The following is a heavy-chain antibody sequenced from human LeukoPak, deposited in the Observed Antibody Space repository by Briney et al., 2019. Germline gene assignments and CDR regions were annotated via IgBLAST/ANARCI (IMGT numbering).Heavy chain of an antibody. V-gene: IGHV3-7*01. CDR1: GFTFSSYW. CDR2: IKQDGSEK. J-gene: IGHJ4*02. D-gene: IGHD6-13*01. CDR3: ASFIPSYSSSRSN. Sequence: GGSLRLSCAASGFTFSSYWMSWVRQAPGKGLEWVANIKQDGSEKYYVDSVKGRFTISRDNAKNSLYLQMNSLRAEDTAVYYCASFIPSYSSSRSNWGQGTLVTVSS.